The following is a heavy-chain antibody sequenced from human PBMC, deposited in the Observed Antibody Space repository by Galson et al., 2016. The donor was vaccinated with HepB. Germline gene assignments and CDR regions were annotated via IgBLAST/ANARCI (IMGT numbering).Heavy chain of an antibody. CDR2: IYPGDSDT. J-gene: IGHJ4*02. CDR3: ARHMGRGSSLVRAVDY. D-gene: IGHD3-10*01. CDR1: GYSFTNYW. V-gene: IGHV5-51*01. Sequence: QSGAEVKKPGESLRISCKGSGYSFTNYWIGWVRQMPGKGLEWMGIIYPGDSDTRYSPSLQGQVTLSADKSINTAYLQWRSLKASDTAMYYCARHMGRGSSLVRAVDYWGQGTLVTVSS.